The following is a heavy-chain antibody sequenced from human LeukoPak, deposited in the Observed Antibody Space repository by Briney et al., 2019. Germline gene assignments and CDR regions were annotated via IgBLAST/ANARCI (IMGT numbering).Heavy chain of an antibody. CDR2: IYHSGST. J-gene: IGHJ5*02. Sequence: SGTLSLTCAVSGGSISSSNWWSWVRQPPGKGLEWIGEIYHSGSTNYNPSLKRRVTISVDKSKNQFSLKLSSVTAADTAVYYCARDRKYLNWFDPWGQGTLVTVSS. D-gene: IGHD2-2*01. V-gene: IGHV4-4*02. CDR3: ARDRKYLNWFDP. CDR1: GGSISSSNW.